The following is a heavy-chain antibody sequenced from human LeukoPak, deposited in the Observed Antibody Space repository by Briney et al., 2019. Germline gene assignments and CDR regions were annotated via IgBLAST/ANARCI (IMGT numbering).Heavy chain of an antibody. CDR1: GYTLTSYD. CDR3: ARSSVGSGWYGMGY. V-gene: IGHV1-8*01. J-gene: IGHJ4*02. Sequence: ASVKVSCKACGYTLTSYDINWVRQATGQGLEWMGWMNPNSGNTGYAQKFQGRVTATRNTSISTAYMELSSLRSEDTAVYYCARSSVGSGWYGMGYWGQGTLVSVSS. D-gene: IGHD6-19*01. CDR2: MNPNSGNT.